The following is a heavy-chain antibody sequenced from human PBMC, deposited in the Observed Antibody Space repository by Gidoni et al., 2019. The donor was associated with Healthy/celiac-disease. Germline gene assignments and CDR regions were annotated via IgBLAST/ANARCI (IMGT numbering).Heavy chain of an antibody. CDR1: GFTFSTYG. CDR3: ARGDYGDYQDYYGMDV. V-gene: IGHV3-33*01. Sequence: QVQLVESGGGVVQPGRSLRLSCAASGFTFSTYGMHWVRQAPGKGLEWVAVIWYDGSNKYYADSVKGRFTISRDNSKNTLYLQMNSLRAEDTAVYYCARGDYGDYQDYYGMDVWGQGTTVTVSS. D-gene: IGHD4-17*01. CDR2: IWYDGSNK. J-gene: IGHJ6*02.